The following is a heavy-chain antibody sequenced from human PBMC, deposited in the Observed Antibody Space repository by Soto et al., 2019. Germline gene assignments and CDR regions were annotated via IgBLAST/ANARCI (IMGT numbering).Heavy chain of an antibody. CDR1: GYTFTSYA. J-gene: IGHJ4*02. D-gene: IGHD4-17*01. CDR3: ARVSTPNYGYFDY. Sequence: ASVKVSCKASGYTFTSYAMHWVRQAPGQRLEWMGWINAGNGNTKYSQKFQGRVTITRDTSASTAYMELSSLRSEDTAVYYCARVSTPNYGYFDYWGQGTLVTVSS. CDR2: INAGNGNT. V-gene: IGHV1-3*01.